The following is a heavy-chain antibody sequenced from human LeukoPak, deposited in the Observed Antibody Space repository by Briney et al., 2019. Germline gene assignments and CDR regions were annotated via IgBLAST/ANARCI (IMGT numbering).Heavy chain of an antibody. D-gene: IGHD6-6*01. J-gene: IGHJ6*03. V-gene: IGHV3-23*01. CDR2: TSDNGGST. CDR3: ASVKSSSRYYFYYMDV. Sequence: PGGSLRLSCAASGFTFSSYWTHWVRQAPGEGLQWVSATSDNGGSTYYADSVRGRFTISRDNSKNTLYLQMSSLRAEDTAVYYCASVKSSSRYYFYYMDVWGKGTTVTVSS. CDR1: GFTFSSYW.